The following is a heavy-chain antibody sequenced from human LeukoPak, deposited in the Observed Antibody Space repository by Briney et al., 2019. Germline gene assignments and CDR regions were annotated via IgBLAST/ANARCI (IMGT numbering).Heavy chain of an antibody. V-gene: IGHV3-30*18. CDR2: ISYDGSNK. CDR3: AKDPYLFGSGWSYFDY. Sequence: GGSLRLSCAASGFTFSSYGMHWVRQAPGKGLEGVAAISYDGSNKYYADSVKGRFTISRDNSKNTLYLQMNSLRAEDTAVYYCAKDPYLFGSGWSYFDYWGQGTLVTVSS. D-gene: IGHD6-19*01. J-gene: IGHJ4*02. CDR1: GFTFSSYG.